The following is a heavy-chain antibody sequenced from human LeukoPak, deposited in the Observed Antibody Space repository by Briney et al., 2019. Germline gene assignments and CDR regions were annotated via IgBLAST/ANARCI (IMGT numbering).Heavy chain of an antibody. CDR1: GFTFSNYL. V-gene: IGHV3-23*01. CDR2: ISHSGSSI. Sequence: GGSLRLPCVASGFTFSNYLMNWVRQAPGKGLKWVSGISHSGSSIYYADSVKGRFTISRDNSKNTLYLQMDRLRVEDTAVYYCAMALDYWGQGTLVTVSS. CDR3: AMALDY. J-gene: IGHJ4*02.